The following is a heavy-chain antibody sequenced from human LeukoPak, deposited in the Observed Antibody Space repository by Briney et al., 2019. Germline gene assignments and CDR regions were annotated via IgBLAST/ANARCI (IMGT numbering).Heavy chain of an antibody. CDR3: ASEGIVGATGAFDI. CDR2: IYTSGST. CDR1: GGSISSGSYY. V-gene: IGHV4-61*02. Sequence: SETLSLTCTVSGGSISSGSYYWSWIRQPAGKGLEWIGRIYTSGSTNYNPSLKSRVTISVDTSKNQFSLKLSSVTAADTAVYYCASEGIVGATGAFDIWGQGTMVTVSS. J-gene: IGHJ3*02. D-gene: IGHD1-26*01.